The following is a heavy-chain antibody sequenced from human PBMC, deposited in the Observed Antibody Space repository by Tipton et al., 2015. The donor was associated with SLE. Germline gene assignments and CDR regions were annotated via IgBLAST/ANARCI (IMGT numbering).Heavy chain of an antibody. CDR1: GGSFSGYY. D-gene: IGHD2-15*01. J-gene: IGHJ3*02. Sequence: LRLSCAVYGGSFSGYYWSWIRQPPGKGLEWIGEINHSGSTNHNPSLKSRATISVDTSKNQFSLKLSSVTAADTAVYYCARHDPTTPDAFDIWGQGTMVTVSS. CDR2: INHSGST. CDR3: ARHDPTTPDAFDI. V-gene: IGHV4-34*04.